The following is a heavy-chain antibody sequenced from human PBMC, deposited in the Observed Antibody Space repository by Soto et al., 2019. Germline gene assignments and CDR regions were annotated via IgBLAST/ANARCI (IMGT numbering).Heavy chain of an antibody. V-gene: IGHV1-69*01. CDR1: GGTFSSYA. Sequence: QVQLVQSGAEVKKPGSSVKVSCKASGGTFSSYAISWVRQAPGQGLEWMGGIIPIFGTANYAQKFQGRVTITADESTSTAYMERSSLRSEDTAVYYCARAQDSRLTIFGVVINWFDPWGQGTLVTVSS. CDR3: ARAQDSRLTIFGVVINWFDP. J-gene: IGHJ5*02. CDR2: IIPIFGTA. D-gene: IGHD3-3*01.